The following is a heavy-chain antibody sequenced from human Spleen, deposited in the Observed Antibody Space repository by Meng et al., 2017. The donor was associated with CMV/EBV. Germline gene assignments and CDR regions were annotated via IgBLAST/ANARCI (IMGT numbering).Heavy chain of an antibody. V-gene: IGHV1-46*01. CDR1: GYTFINYY. CDR3: ARSPEIGWNYWFDP. CDR2: INPRGGGT. J-gene: IGHJ5*02. D-gene: IGHD1-7*01. Sequence: ASVKVSCKASGYTFINYYIHWVRQAPGLGLEWIGRINPRGGGTSYSKNFQGRVTMTMDTSTSTAYMEVSSLRSEDTAVYYCARSPEIGWNYWFDPWGQGTLVTVSS.